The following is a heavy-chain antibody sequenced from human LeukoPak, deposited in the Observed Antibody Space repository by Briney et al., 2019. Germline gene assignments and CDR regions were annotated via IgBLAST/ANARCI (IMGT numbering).Heavy chain of an antibody. CDR1: GFTLSRYW. Sequence: PGGSLRLSCTASGFTLSRYWMSWVRQAPGKGLEWVANLKQDGSETYYVESVKGRFTISRDNAKNSLYLQMNSLRAEDTAVYYCARRGNFDYWGQGTLVTVSS. CDR2: LKQDGSET. J-gene: IGHJ4*02. CDR3: ARRGNFDY. V-gene: IGHV3-7*04. D-gene: IGHD3-16*01.